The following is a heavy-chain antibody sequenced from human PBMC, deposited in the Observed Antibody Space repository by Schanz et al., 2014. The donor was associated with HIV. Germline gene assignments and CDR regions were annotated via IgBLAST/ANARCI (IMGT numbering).Heavy chain of an antibody. V-gene: IGHV3-33*01. CDR3: ARGQPLVQRWFDP. CDR2: IWYDGSNK. Sequence: QVQLVESGGGVVQPGRSLRLSCAASGFTFRSYGMHWVRQAPGKGLEWVAHIWYDGSNKIYADSVKGRFTISRDNSKNTLYLQMNSLRPEDTAVYYCARGQPLVQRWFDPWGQGTLVTVSS. D-gene: IGHD6-13*01. CDR1: GFTFRSYG. J-gene: IGHJ5*02.